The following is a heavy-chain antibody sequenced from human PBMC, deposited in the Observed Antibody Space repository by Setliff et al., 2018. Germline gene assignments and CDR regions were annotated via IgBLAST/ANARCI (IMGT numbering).Heavy chain of an antibody. V-gene: IGHV1-46*01. CDR1: GYTFTNYH. CDR3: ARSGGSNWQTKLDY. D-gene: IGHD2-15*01. Sequence: ASVKVSCKASGYTFTNYHMHWVRQAPGQGLEWMGVINCTGGSATYAQKFQGRVTITRDTSASIAFMELSSLRSEDMAVYYCARSGGSNWQTKLDYWGQGTLVTVSS. CDR2: INCTGGSA. J-gene: IGHJ4*02.